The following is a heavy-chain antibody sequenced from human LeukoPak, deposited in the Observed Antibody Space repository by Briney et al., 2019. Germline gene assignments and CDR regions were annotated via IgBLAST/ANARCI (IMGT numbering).Heavy chain of an antibody. CDR2: INPNSGGT. V-gene: IGHV1-2*02. J-gene: IGHJ5*02. CDR1: GYTFTGYY. Sequence: ASVKVSCKASGYTFTGYYMHWVRQAPGQGLEWMGWINPNSGGTNYAQKFQGRVTMTRDTSISTAYMELSRLRSDDTAVYYCARDSYYYDSSGYYGTWGQGTLVTVSS. D-gene: IGHD3-22*01. CDR3: ARDSYYYDSSGYYGT.